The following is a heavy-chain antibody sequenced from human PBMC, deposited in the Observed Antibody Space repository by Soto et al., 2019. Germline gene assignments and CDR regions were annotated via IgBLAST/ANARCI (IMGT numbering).Heavy chain of an antibody. Sequence: LRLSCAASGFTVSGDYVSWVRQAPGKGLECVSVIHFGGNTYYADSVKGRFTVSRDNSKNTLYLQMNSLRVEDTAIYFCTKVSPQWLVHDYWGQGALVTVSS. CDR3: TKVSPQWLVHDY. J-gene: IGHJ4*02. D-gene: IGHD6-19*01. V-gene: IGHV3-53*01. CDR1: GFTVSGDY. CDR2: IHFGGNT.